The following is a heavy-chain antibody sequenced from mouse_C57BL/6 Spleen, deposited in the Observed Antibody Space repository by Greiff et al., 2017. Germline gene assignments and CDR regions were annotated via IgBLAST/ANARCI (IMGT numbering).Heavy chain of an antibody. CDR2: IRLKSDNYAT. CDR1: GFTFSNYW. V-gene: IGHV6-3*01. CDR3: TVGKGDFGFAY. Sequence: EVQLQQSGGGLVQPGGSMKLSCVASGFTFSNYWMNWVRQSPEKGLEWVAQIRLKSDNYATHYAESVKGRFTISRDDSKSSVYLQMNNLRAEDTGIYYCTVGKGDFGFAYWGQGTLVTVSA. J-gene: IGHJ3*01. D-gene: IGHD2-1*01.